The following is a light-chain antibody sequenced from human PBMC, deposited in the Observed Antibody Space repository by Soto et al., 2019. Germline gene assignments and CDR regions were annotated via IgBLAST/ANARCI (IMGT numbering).Light chain of an antibody. CDR3: QQSYSTPIT. Sequence: EISITHSAASRSASVGDRVTITCRSSQSISSYLTWYQQKPGKAPKLLIYAASSLQSGVPSRFSGSGSGTDFTLTISSLQPEDFATYYCQQSYSTPITFGQGTRLEIK. CDR1: QSISSY. J-gene: IGKJ5*01. CDR2: AAS. V-gene: IGKV1-39*01.